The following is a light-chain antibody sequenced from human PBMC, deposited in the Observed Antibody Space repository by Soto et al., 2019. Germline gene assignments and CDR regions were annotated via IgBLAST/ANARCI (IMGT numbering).Light chain of an antibody. CDR3: CSYAGTYTFEV. V-gene: IGLV2-11*01. J-gene: IGLJ2*01. Sequence: QSVLTQPRSVSGSPGQSVTISCTGSSSDVGGFNLVSWYQQHPDKAPKLIIYDVSRRPSGVPDRFSGSKSGNTASLTISGLQAEDEADYYCCSYAGTYTFEVFGGGTKLTVL. CDR1: SSDVGGFNL. CDR2: DVS.